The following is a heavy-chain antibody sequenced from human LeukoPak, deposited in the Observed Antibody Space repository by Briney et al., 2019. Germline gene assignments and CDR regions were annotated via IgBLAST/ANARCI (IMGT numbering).Heavy chain of an antibody. J-gene: IGHJ6*02. D-gene: IGHD3-10*01. Sequence: SETLSLTCTVSGGSISSYYWSWLRQPAGKGLEWIGRTFTSGRTNYNPSLKSRVTMSVDTSRTQFSLKLRSVTAADTAVYYCARDRKGRITMVRGAWTDYYGMDVWGQGTTVTVSS. CDR2: TFTSGRT. V-gene: IGHV4-4*07. CDR3: ARDRKGRITMVRGAWTDYYGMDV. CDR1: GGSISSYY.